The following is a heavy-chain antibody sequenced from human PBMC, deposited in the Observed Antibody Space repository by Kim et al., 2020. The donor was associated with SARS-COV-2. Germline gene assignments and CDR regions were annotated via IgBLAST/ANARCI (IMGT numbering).Heavy chain of an antibody. CDR2: IYYSGST. J-gene: IGHJ4*02. CDR3: ARDKGDGYVDY. V-gene: IGHV4-59*13. D-gene: IGHD2-21*01. Sequence: SETLSLTCTVSGGSISSYYWSWIRQPPGKGLEWIGYIYYSGSTNYNPSLKSRVTISVDTSKNQLSLKLSSVTAADTAVYYCARDKGDGYVDYWGQGTLVTVSS. CDR1: GGSISSYY.